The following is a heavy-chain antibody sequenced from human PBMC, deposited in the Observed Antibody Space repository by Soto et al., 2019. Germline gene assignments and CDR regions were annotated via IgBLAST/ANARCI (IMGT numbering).Heavy chain of an antibody. CDR1: GFTFSSYG. J-gene: IGHJ4*02. CDR3: AREALINFWSGYNGDY. D-gene: IGHD3-3*01. CDR2: IWYDGSNK. Sequence: QVQLVESGGGVVQPGRSLRLSCAASGFTFSSYGMHWVRQAPGKGLEWVAVIWYDGSNKYYADSVKGRFTISRDNSKNRQYPQMNTLKAEDKAVYYCAREALINFWSGYNGDYWGQGTLVTVSS. V-gene: IGHV3-33*01.